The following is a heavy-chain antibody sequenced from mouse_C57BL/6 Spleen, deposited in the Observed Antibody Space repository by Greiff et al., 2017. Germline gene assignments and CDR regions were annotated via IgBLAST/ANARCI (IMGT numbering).Heavy chain of an antibody. J-gene: IGHJ2*01. D-gene: IGHD2-1*01. CDR3: ARYNGNYGLDY. V-gene: IGHV7-3*01. Sequence: EVKLQESGGGLVQPGGSLSLSCAASGFTFTDYYMSWVRQPPGKALEWLGFIRNKANGYTTEYSASVKGRFTISRDNSQSILYLQMNALRAEDSATYYCARYNGNYGLDYWGQGTTLTVSS. CDR1: GFTFTDYY. CDR2: IRNKANGYTT.